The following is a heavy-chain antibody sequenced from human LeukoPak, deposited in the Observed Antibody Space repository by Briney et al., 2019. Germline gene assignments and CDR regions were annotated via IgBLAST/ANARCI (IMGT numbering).Heavy chain of an antibody. Sequence: GGSLRLSCAVSGFTFSNYAVSWVRQAPGKGLEWVSSISGSGGTTYYADSVKGRFTISRDNSKNTLYLQMNSLRAEDTAVYYCANDRYRASSGVVDYWGQGTLVTVSS. CDR3: ANDRYRASSGVVDY. CDR1: GFTFSNYA. D-gene: IGHD2-2*02. CDR2: ISGSGGTT. V-gene: IGHV3-23*01. J-gene: IGHJ4*02.